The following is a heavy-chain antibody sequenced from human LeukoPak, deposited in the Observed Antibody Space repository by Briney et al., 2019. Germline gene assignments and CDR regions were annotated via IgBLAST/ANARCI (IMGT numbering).Heavy chain of an antibody. J-gene: IGHJ3*02. CDR3: ARDLRWAVVPAAVGAFDI. Sequence: PSETLSLTCTVSGGSITSGRYFWSWIRQPAGKGLEWIGRIYSSGSTNYNPSLESRVTISVDTSKNQFSLKLSSVTAADTAVYYCARDLRWAVVPAAVGAFDIWGQGTMVTVSS. D-gene: IGHD2-2*01. CDR2: IYSSGST. V-gene: IGHV4-61*02. CDR1: GGSITSGRYF.